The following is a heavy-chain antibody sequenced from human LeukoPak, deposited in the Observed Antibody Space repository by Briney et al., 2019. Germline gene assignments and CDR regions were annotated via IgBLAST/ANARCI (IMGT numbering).Heavy chain of an antibody. J-gene: IGHJ3*02. D-gene: IGHD6-19*01. CDR1: GGTFSSYA. CDR3: ATTAGTIGGAFDI. CDR2: IIPIFGTA. Sequence: SVKVSCKASGGTFSSYAISWVRQAPGQGLEWMGGIIPIFGTANYAQKFQGRVTITADKSTSTAYMELSSLRSEDTAVYYCATTAGTIGGAFDIWGQGTMVTVSS. V-gene: IGHV1-69*06.